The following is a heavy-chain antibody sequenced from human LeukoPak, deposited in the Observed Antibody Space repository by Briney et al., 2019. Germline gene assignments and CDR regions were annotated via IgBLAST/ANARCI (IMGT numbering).Heavy chain of an antibody. CDR3: VKQSTIAARPSDY. D-gene: IGHD6-6*01. CDR1: EDSFTAYW. CDR2: IFPGDSDT. J-gene: IGHJ4*02. Sequence: GESLKISCKDSEDSFTAYWIGWVRQKPGKGLEWMGTIFPGDSDTRYSPSFQGQVTFSADKSINTAYLQWSSLKASDTAMYYCVKQSTIAARPSDYWGQGTLVTVSS. V-gene: IGHV5-51*01.